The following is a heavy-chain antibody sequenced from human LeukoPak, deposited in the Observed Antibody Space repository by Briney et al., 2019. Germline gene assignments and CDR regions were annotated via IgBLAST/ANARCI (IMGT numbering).Heavy chain of an antibody. D-gene: IGHD3-10*01. Sequence: ASVKVSCKVSGYTLTELSMHWVRQAPGKGLEWMGGFDPEDGETIYAQKFQGRVTMTEDTSTDTAYMELSSLRSEDTAVYYCATALITMVRGVIIFDAFDIWGQGTMVTVSS. CDR3: ATALITMVRGVIIFDAFDI. V-gene: IGHV1-24*01. CDR2: FDPEDGET. J-gene: IGHJ3*02. CDR1: GYTLTELS.